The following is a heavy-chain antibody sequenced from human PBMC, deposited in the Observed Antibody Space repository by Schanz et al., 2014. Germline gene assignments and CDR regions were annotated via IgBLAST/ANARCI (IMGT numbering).Heavy chain of an antibody. Sequence: QVHLVESGGGVVQPGRSLRLSCAASGFTFSSYAMHWVRQAPGKGLEWVAIISYDSAHKYYADSVKGRFTISRDNAKNSLFLQMNSLRAEDTAVYYCVRLGPRLVVYYWGQGTLVTVSS. CDR1: GFTFSSYA. J-gene: IGHJ4*02. D-gene: IGHD2-8*02. CDR3: VRLGPRLVVYY. V-gene: IGHV3-30*04. CDR2: ISYDSAHK.